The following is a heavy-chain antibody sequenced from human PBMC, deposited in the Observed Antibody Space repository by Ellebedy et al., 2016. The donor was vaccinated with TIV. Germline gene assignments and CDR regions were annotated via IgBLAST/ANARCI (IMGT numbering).Heavy chain of an antibody. Sequence: MPSETLSLTCVISGDTVYSKDATRNWIRQSPSRGLEWLGRTYLTAEWHFEYAVSVKGRITIKADTTKNQFSLHLTSVPPEDTAVYYCVRHGVWLGDFWGQGALVTVAS. V-gene: IGHV6-1*01. J-gene: IGHJ4*01. CDR1: GDTVYSKDAT. CDR3: VRHGVWLGDF. CDR2: TYLTAEWHF. D-gene: IGHD2-21*01.